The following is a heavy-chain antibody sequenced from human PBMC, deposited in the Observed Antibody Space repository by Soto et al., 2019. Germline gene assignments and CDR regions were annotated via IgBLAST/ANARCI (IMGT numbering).Heavy chain of an antibody. D-gene: IGHD2-2*02. CDR1: GGSITTGGSY. Sequence: QVQLQESGPGLVKPSQTLSLTCTVSGGSITTGGSYWSWIRQHPGKGLEWIGNIYHSGNTYYNPSLKSRLTISVDTSKNHVSLMVDSVTAADTAVYNCARARFQVLYGKPYFDSWGQVTLVTVSS. CDR3: ARARFQVLYGKPYFDS. J-gene: IGHJ4*02. CDR2: IYHSGNT. V-gene: IGHV4-31*03.